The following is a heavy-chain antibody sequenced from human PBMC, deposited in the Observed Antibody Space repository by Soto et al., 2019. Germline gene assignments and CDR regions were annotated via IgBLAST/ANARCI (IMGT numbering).Heavy chain of an antibody. CDR1: GYNFTNFD. CDR3: ARLAEYCNGIKCYSNFDF. V-gene: IGHV1-8*01. CDR2: MNPSSGET. J-gene: IGHJ4*01. D-gene: IGHD2-15*01. Sequence: ASVKVSCKASGYNFTNFDINWVRQAPGRGLVWMGWMNPSSGETGSAQNFQGRVTMTRDISTRTFFMQLTSLRSEDTAIYYCARLAEYCNGIKCYSNFDFWGRGTQVTVSS.